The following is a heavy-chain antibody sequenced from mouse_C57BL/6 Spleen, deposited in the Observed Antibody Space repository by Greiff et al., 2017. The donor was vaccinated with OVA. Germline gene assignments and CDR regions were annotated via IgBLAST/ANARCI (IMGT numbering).Heavy chain of an antibody. D-gene: IGHD2-3*01. J-gene: IGHJ3*01. Sequence: EVKLEESGGGLVQPGGSMKLSCVASGFTFSNYWMNWVRQSPEKGLEWVAQIRFKSDNYATHYAESVKGRFTISRDESKSSVYLQMNNLRAEDTGIYYCTSFYDGCSAWFAYWGQGTLVTVSA. CDR3: TSFYDGCSAWFAY. CDR2: IRFKSDNYAT. CDR1: GFTFSNYW. V-gene: IGHV6-3*01.